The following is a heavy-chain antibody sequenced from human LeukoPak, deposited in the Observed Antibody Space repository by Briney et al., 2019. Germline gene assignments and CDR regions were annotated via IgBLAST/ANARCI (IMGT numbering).Heavy chain of an antibody. D-gene: IGHD2-15*01. J-gene: IGHJ4*02. Sequence: AGGSLRLSCAASGFTFSSYGMHWVRQAPGKGLEWVAVISYDGSNKYYADSVKGRFTISRDNSKNTLYLQMNSLRAEDTAVYYCAKSPKGYCSGGSCYRVYFDYWGQGTLVTVSS. V-gene: IGHV3-30*18. CDR2: ISYDGSNK. CDR3: AKSPKGYCSGGSCYRVYFDY. CDR1: GFTFSSYG.